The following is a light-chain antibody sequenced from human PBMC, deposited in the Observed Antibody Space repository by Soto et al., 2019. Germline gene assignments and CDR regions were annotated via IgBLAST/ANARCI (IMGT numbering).Light chain of an antibody. V-gene: IGLV2-23*02. CDR2: EVT. CDR1: SSDVGSYNL. J-gene: IGLJ1*01. CDR3: CSYAGIGTPYV. Sequence: QSALTQPASVSGSPGQSITISCTGTSSDVGSYNLVSWYQQHPGKAPKLIIYEVTKRPSGVSNRFSGSKSGNTASLTISGRQAEDEADYYCCSYAGIGTPYVFGTGTKLTVL.